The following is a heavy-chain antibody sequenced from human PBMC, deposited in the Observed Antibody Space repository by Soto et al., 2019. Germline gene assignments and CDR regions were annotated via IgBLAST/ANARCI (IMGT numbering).Heavy chain of an antibody. CDR2: ISTYNGNT. V-gene: IGHV1-18*01. CDR1: GYTFTNYG. D-gene: IGHD4-17*01. J-gene: IGHJ6*03. CDR3: ARTTVTASYYYMDV. Sequence: ASVKVSCKASGYTFTNYGFTWVRQAPGQGLEWLGCISTYNGNTKYAQKVQGRLTMTTDTSTSTANMELTSLRSDDTALYYCARTTVTASYYYMDVWGKGSTVTVSS.